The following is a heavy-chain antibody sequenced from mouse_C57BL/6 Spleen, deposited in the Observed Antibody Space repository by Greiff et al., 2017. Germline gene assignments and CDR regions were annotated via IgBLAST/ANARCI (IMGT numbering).Heavy chain of an antibody. D-gene: IGHD1-1*01. V-gene: IGHV1-72*01. J-gene: IGHJ1*03. Sequence: QVQLQQPGAELVKPGASVKLSCKASGYTFTSYWMHWVKQRPGRGLEWIGRIDPNSGGTKYTAKFKSQATLTVDKPASTAYMQFRRLTSEDSAVYYCARGEYYYGSSPWYFDVWGTGTTVTVSS. CDR2: IDPNSGGT. CDR3: ARGEYYYGSSPWYFDV. CDR1: GYTFTSYW.